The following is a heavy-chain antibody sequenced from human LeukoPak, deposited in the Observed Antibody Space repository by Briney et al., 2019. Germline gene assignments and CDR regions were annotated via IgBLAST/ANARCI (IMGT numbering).Heavy chain of an antibody. V-gene: IGHV1-2*02. CDR2: INPNSGGT. CDR3: SRAKQNNWFDP. J-gene: IGHJ5*02. Sequence: ASVKVSSKASGYTFTGYYMHWVRQAPGQGLEWMGWINPNSGGTNYAQKFQGRVTMTRDTSISTAYMELSRLRSDDTAVYYCSRAKQNNWFDPWGQGTLVTVSS. CDR1: GYTFTGYY.